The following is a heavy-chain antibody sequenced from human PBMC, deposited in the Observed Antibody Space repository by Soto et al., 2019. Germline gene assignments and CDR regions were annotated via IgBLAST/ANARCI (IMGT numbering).Heavy chain of an antibody. V-gene: IGHV1-69*13. CDR1: GETLSKYV. Sequence: SSVNGSRKVSGETLSKYVVDWGLLAPGHGLEWMGGIVPIFGTTYYTQKFQGRVTITADESTSTAYMELSSLRSEDTAVYYCARVGDGYNAHYWGQGTLVIVSS. D-gene: IGHD5-12*01. J-gene: IGHJ4*02. CDR2: IVPIFGTT. CDR3: ARVGDGYNAHY.